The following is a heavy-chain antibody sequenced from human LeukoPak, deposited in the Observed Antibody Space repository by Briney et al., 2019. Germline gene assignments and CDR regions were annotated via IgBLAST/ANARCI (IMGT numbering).Heavy chain of an antibody. CDR2: IWFDGSDK. D-gene: IGHD3-10*01. Sequence: GRSLRLSCTASGFTFSSYGMHWVRQAPGKGLEWVAAIWFDGSDKFYADSVKGRFTISRDNSKNTLYLQMHSLRDEDTAVYYCAKEGSASEIYYMDVWGKGTTVTVSS. CDR3: AKEGSASEIYYMDV. J-gene: IGHJ6*03. CDR1: GFTFSSYG. V-gene: IGHV3-33*06.